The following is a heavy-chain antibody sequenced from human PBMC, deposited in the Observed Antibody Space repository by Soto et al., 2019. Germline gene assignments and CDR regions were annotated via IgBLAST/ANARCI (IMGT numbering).Heavy chain of an antibody. D-gene: IGHD2-2*01. CDR1: GGSISSGGYS. V-gene: IGHV4-30-2*01. Sequence: SEPLSLTCAVSGGSISSGGYSWSWIRQPPGKGLEWIGYIYHSGSTYYNPSLKSRVTISVDRSKNQFSLKLSSVTAADTAVYYCARDYCSSTSCYPFDPWGQGTLVTVS. J-gene: IGHJ5*02. CDR3: ARDYCSSTSCYPFDP. CDR2: IYHSGST.